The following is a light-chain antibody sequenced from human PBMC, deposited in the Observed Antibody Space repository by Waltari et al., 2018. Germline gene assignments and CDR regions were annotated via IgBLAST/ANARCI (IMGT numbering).Light chain of an antibody. Sequence: DVQLTQSPSSLSASVGDRVTITCQASQGIINDLGWFQQKPGKAPRRLISFASTLDSRVSSRFSGSGFGTEFTLTISSLQPEDFATYYCLQHNKYPYTFGQGTQLEIK. V-gene: IGKV1-17*01. J-gene: IGKJ2*01. CDR2: FAS. CDR3: LQHNKYPYT. CDR1: QGIIND.